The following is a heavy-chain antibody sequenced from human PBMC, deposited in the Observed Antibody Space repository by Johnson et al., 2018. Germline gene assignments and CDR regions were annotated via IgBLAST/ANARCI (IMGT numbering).Heavy chain of an antibody. CDR2: RCWNRIRE. CDR1: GFAFDDSA. D-gene: IGHD1-1*01. Sequence: VQLVESGGGSVQPGRSLRLSCTASGFAFDDSAMHWVRKAPGKGLEWVPGRCWNRIREDDAAAVKGRCTISRDNDKNYIYLQMKSVRPDETAFYYCTKDAGWKVGFDIWGQGTMVTVSS. CDR3: TKDAGWKVGFDI. J-gene: IGHJ3*02. V-gene: IGHV3-9*01.